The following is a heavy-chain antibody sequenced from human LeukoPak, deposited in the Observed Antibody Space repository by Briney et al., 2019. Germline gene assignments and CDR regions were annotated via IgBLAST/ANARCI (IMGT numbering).Heavy chain of an antibody. J-gene: IGHJ4*02. CDR3: ARDPFPHDYGDF. CDR1: GFTFSSYE. CDR2: INSVGNTI. V-gene: IGHV3-48*03. D-gene: IGHD3-16*01. Sequence: PGGSLRLSCAASGFTFSSYEMNWVRQAPGKGLEWISYINSVGNTIYYADSVKGRFTISRDNAKNSLYLQMNSLRAEDTAVYYCARDPFPHDYGDFWGQGTLVHVFS.